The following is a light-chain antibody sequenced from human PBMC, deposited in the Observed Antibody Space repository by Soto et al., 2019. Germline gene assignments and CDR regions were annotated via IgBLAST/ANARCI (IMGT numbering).Light chain of an antibody. Sequence: DFQMTQSPSTLSASVGDRVTITRRASQNINNWVAWYQQKPGKAPKFLIYDASTLQRGVSSRFSGSGFGTEFSLTINSLQPDDSGSYYCQHTRTFGQGTKVDIK. V-gene: IGKV1-5*01. J-gene: IGKJ1*01. CDR1: QNINNW. CDR2: DAS. CDR3: QHTRT.